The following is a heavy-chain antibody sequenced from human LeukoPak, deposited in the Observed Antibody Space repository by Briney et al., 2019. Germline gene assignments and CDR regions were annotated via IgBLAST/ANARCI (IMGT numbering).Heavy chain of an antibody. D-gene: IGHD2-15*01. CDR1: GGSISSDSHY. J-gene: IGHJ4*02. Sequence: SETLSLTCIVSGGSISSDSHYWGWIRQPPGKGLEWIGTTYYSGNTYYNPSLKSRVTISADTSKNQFSLRLSSVTSADTAVYYCARRGTAYCRGGNCYSDKYFDYWGQGTQVTVSS. CDR3: ARRGTAYCRGGNCYSDKYFDY. V-gene: IGHV4-39*07. CDR2: TYYSGNT.